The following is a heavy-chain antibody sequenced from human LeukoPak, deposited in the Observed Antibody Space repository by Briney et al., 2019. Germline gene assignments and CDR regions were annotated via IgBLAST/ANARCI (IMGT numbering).Heavy chain of an antibody. D-gene: IGHD1-14*01. CDR2: ISYDGSNK. CDR3: ARVSPPDVDAFDI. CDR1: GFTFNNYG. J-gene: IGHJ3*02. V-gene: IGHV3-30*03. Sequence: GRSLRLSCAASGFTFNNYGMHWVRQGPGKGLEWVAVISYDGSNKYYADSVKGRFTISRDNSKNTLYLQMNSLRAEDTAVYYCARVSPPDVDAFDIWGQGTMVTVSS.